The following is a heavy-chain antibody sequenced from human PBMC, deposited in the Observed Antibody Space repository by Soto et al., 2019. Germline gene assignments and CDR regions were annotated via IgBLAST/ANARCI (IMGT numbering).Heavy chain of an antibody. Sequence: GGSLRLSCAASGFTFSSYWMSWVRQAPGKGLEWVANKKQDGSEKHYVDSVKGRFTISRDNAKNSLYLQMNSLRAEDTAVYYCARGRHDFWSGYALDYYYYMDVWGKGTTVTVSS. J-gene: IGHJ6*03. CDR1: GFTFSSYW. CDR3: ARGRHDFWSGYALDYYYYMDV. V-gene: IGHV3-7*01. CDR2: KKQDGSEK. D-gene: IGHD3-3*01.